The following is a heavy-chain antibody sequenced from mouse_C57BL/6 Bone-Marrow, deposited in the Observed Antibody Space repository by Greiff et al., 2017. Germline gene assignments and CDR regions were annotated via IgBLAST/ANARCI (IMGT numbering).Heavy chain of an antibody. CDR3: ARSKSWDSWFAY. Sequence: QVQLQQSGAELVRPGTSVKVSCKASGYAFTNYLIEWVKQRPGQGLEWIGVINPGSGGTNYNEKFKGKATLTADKSSSTAYMQFSSLTSEDSAVYCCARSKSWDSWFAYWGQGTLVTVSA. J-gene: IGHJ3*01. V-gene: IGHV1-54*01. CDR1: GYAFTNYL. D-gene: IGHD4-1*01. CDR2: INPGSGGT.